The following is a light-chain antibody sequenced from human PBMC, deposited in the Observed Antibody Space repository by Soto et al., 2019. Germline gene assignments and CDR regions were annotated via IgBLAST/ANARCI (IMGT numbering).Light chain of an antibody. CDR2: EVN. CDR3: SSYSISTAYL. Sequence: QSALTQPASVSGSPGQSITISCTGTSSDVGGYDYVSWYQLHPGKAPKLMVFEVNNRPSGVSYRCSGSKSGNTASLTISGLQAEEEADYFCSSYSISTAYLFGTGTKLTVL. V-gene: IGLV2-14*01. J-gene: IGLJ1*01. CDR1: SSDVGGYDY.